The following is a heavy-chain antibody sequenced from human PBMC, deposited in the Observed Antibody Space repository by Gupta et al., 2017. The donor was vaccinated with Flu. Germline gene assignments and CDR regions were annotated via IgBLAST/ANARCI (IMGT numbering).Heavy chain of an antibody. J-gene: IGHJ4*02. CDR3: AKEGRIAAAGISGRANHFDY. CDR1: GFTFSSSA. CDR2: ITGSGSST. Sequence: EVQLLESGGGLVQPGGSRGLSCAASGFTFSSSAMSWVRQAPGKGLEWVSVITGSGSSTYYADSVRGRFTISRDNSKNTVYLQMNSLRAEDTAVYYCAKEGRIAAAGISGRANHFDYWDQGTLVTVSS. D-gene: IGHD6-13*01. V-gene: IGHV3-23*01.